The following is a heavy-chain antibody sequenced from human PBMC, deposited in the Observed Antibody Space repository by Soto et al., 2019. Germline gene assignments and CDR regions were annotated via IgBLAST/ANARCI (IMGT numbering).Heavy chain of an antibody. Sequence: QLQLQESGPGLLKTSESLSLTCTVSGGSISSSSYYWGWIRQPPGKGLEWIGSIYYSGSTYYNPSLKSRVTISVDTSKNQFSLKLSSVTAADTAVYYCARHLSNGYSYGYYYYYGMDVWGQGTTVTVSS. J-gene: IGHJ6*02. V-gene: IGHV4-39*01. CDR1: GGSISSSSYY. CDR3: ARHLSNGYSYGYYYYYGMDV. CDR2: IYYSGST. D-gene: IGHD5-18*01.